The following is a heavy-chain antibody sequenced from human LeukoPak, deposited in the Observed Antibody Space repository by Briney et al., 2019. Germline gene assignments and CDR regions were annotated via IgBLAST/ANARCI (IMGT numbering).Heavy chain of an antibody. D-gene: IGHD3-22*01. V-gene: IGHV4-30-4*01. CDR3: ASGELNYYDSSGSCLYYGMDV. CDR1: GGSINSGDYY. CDR2: IYYNGST. J-gene: IGHJ6*02. Sequence: SQTLSLTCTVSGGSINSGDYYWSWIRQPPGKGLEWMGYIYYNGSTYYNPSLKSRVTISVDTSKNQFSLKLTSVTAADTAVYYCASGELNYYDSSGSCLYYGMDVWGQGTTVTVSS.